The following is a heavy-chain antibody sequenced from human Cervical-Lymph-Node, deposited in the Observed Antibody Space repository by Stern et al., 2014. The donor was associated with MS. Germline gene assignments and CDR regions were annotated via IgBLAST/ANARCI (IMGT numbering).Heavy chain of an antibody. CDR2: ISPYNGNA. CDR3: ARDDDYTRRAIDY. CDR1: GYTFTYYA. V-gene: IGHV1-18*01. Sequence: QLVQPGAEVKKPGASVNVSCKTSGYTFTYYAISWIRQAPGQGLEWVGWISPYNGNANFVQKLQGRVAMTTDTSTSTAYMELRSLRSDDTAVYYCARDDDYTRRAIDYWGQGTLVTVSS. J-gene: IGHJ4*02. D-gene: IGHD4-11*01.